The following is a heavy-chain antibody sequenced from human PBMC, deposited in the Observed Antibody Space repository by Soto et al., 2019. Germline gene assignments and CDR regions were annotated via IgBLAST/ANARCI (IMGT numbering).Heavy chain of an antibody. J-gene: IGHJ6*02. CDR2: ISYDGSTK. V-gene: IGHV3-30*18. D-gene: IGHD3-10*01. Sequence: QVQLVESGRGVVQPGRSLRLSCAASGFTFSSYGMHWVRQAPGKGLEWVAVISYDGSTKYYADSVKGRFTISRDNSKNTLYLQMNSLRAEDTAVYYCAKSRGSGNNGMDVWGQGTTVPVSS. CDR3: AKSRGSGNNGMDV. CDR1: GFTFSSYG.